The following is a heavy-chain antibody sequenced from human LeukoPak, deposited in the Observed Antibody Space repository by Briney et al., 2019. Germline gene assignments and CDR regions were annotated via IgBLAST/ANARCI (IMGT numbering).Heavy chain of an antibody. J-gene: IGHJ4*02. CDR2: IYHSGST. CDR1: GGSISSYY. V-gene: IGHV4-59*08. Sequence: SETLSLTCTVSGGSISSYYWSWIRQPPGKGLEWIGYIYHSGSTNYNPSLKSRVTISVDTSKNQFSLKLSSVTAADTAVYYCARHAYDILTGGYFDYWGQGTLVTVSS. CDR3: ARHAYDILTGGYFDY. D-gene: IGHD3-9*01.